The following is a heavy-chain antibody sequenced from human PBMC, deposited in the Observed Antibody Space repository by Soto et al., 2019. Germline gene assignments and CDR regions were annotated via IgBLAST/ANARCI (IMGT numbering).Heavy chain of an antibody. CDR1: GGTFSSYA. V-gene: IGHV1-18*01. D-gene: IGHD3-22*01. CDR2: ISAYNGNT. J-gene: IGHJ5*02. Sequence: ASVKVSCKASGGTFSSYAISWVRQAPGQGLEWMGWISAYNGNTNYAQKLQGRVTTTTDTSTSTAYMELRSLRSDDTAVYYCARQSLYDSSGYYSFDPWGQGTLVTVSS. CDR3: ARQSLYDSSGYYSFDP.